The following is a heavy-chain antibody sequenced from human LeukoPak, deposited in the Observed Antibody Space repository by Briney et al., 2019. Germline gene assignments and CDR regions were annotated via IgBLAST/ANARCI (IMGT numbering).Heavy chain of an antibody. V-gene: IGHV3-30*18. Sequence: GGSLRLSCAASGFTLSSYGMHWVRQAPGKGLEWVAVISYDGSNKYYADSVKGRFTISRDNSKNTLYLQMNSLRAEDTAVYYCMKEMATITFDYWGQGTLVTVSS. D-gene: IGHD5-24*01. CDR1: GFTLSSYG. J-gene: IGHJ4*02. CDR3: MKEMATITFDY. CDR2: ISYDGSNK.